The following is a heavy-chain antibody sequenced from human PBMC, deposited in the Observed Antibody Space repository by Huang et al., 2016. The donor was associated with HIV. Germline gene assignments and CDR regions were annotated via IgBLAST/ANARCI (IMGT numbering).Heavy chain of an antibody. D-gene: IGHD3-10*01. J-gene: IGHJ2*01. CDR2: IYWDDDK. V-gene: IGHV2-5*02. CDR3: AYSPYLVNWYFDL. Sequence: QITLKESGPTLVRPTQTLTLTCTVSGLSLTTGGVGVGWIRQPPGKALEWLSLIYWDDDKRYSPSLKSRVTITRDTYKNQVVLRMTNVDPWDTATYFCAYSPYLVNWYFDLWGRGILVTVSS. CDR1: GLSLTTGGVG.